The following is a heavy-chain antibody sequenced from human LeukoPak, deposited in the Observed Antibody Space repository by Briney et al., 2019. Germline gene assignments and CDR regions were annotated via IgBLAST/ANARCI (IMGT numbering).Heavy chain of an antibody. CDR1: GFTFSTYD. CDR2: ITFNGVDT. V-gene: IGHV3-23*01. J-gene: IGHJ4*02. D-gene: IGHD2-2*01. Sequence: GGSLRLSCSASGFTFSTYDMSWVRQAPGKGLEWVSTITFNGVDTYYADSVKGRFIISRDNSDGTLFLQMHSLRADDTAVYFCARDGPYCSSTSCYSLPDFWGQGTLVTVSS. CDR3: ARDGPYCSSTSCYSLPDF.